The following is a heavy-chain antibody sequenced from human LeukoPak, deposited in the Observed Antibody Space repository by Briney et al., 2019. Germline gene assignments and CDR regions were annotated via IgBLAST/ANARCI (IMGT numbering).Heavy chain of an antibody. CDR3: ARDSSWFDP. V-gene: IGHV4-39*07. J-gene: IGHJ5*02. CDR1: GGSISSSSYY. CDR2: IYYSGST. Sequence: SETLSLTCTVSGGSISSSSYYWGWIRQPPGKGLEWIGSIYYSGSTYYNPSLKSRVTISVDTSKNQFSLKLSSVTAADTAVYYCARDSSWFDPWGQGTLVTVSS.